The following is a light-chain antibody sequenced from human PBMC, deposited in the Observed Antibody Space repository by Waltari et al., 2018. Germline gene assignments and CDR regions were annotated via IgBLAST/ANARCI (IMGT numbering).Light chain of an antibody. CDR3: CSYGGVNTLGVL. CDR1: SADVGGYNL. J-gene: IGLJ2*01. V-gene: IGLV2-23*02. CDR2: EVN. Sequence: QSALTEPASVSGSPGQSITITCTGSSADVGGYNLVSWFQHHPGQAPRLLSYEVNERPPGFPSRFSGSKSGNTASLTISGLQIEDEADYYCCSYGGVNTLGVLFGGGSKLTV.